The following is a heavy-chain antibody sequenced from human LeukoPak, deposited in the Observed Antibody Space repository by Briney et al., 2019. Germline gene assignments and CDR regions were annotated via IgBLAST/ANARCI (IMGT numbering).Heavy chain of an antibody. J-gene: IGHJ5*02. Sequence: PGGSLGLSCAAPGLTFSSTWMHWVRQAPGKGLGWFSRINSDGSSTSYADSVKGRFTISRDNAKNTLYLQMNSLRAEDTAVYYCARDPAGTMNVNWFDPWGQGTLVTVSS. V-gene: IGHV3-74*01. CDR3: ARDPAGTMNVNWFDP. CDR2: INSDGSST. CDR1: GLTFSSTW. D-gene: IGHD1-26*01.